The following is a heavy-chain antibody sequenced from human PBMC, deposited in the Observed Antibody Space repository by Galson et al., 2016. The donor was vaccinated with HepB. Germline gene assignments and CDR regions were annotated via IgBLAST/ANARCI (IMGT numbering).Heavy chain of an antibody. V-gene: IGHV3-15*01. CDR2: IRSTTDGGTT. J-gene: IGHJ4*02. Sequence: SLRLSCAASGLTFSNDWMSWVRQAPGKGLEWVARIRSTTDGGTTDYAAPGKGRFTIARYDTKNTLYLQMNSLKTEDTAVYYCNTLYSQDDAYGDYGFDSEADYWGQGTLVIVSS. CDR3: NTLYSQDDAYGDYGFDSEADY. D-gene: IGHD4-17*01. CDR1: GLTFSNDW.